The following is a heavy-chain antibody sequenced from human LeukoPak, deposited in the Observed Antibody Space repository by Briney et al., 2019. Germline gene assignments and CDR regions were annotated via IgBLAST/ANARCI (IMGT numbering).Heavy chain of an antibody. CDR3: ARDPRGYNWLDP. V-gene: IGHV4-59*01. Sequence: SETLSLTCAVYGGSFSGYYWSWIRQPPGKGLEWIGYIYYSGSTNYNPSLKSRVTISVDTSKNQFSLKLSSVTAADTAVYYCARDPRGYNWLDPWGQGTLVTVSS. J-gene: IGHJ5*02. CDR2: IYYSGST. CDR1: GGSFSGYY. D-gene: IGHD3-10*01.